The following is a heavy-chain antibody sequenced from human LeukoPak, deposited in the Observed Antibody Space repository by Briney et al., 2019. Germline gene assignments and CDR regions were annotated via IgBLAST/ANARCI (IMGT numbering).Heavy chain of an antibody. V-gene: IGHV3-21*01. J-gene: IGHJ6*02. Sequence: GGSLRLSCAASGFTLNSYIMNWVRPAPGKGLEWVSSINRMSTYIHYADSQKCQFTISRDNVKNSLYLQMNSLRAEDTAVYYGARDSLINWGPEYYYYGMDVWGQGTTVTVS. CDR3: ARDSLINWGPEYYYYGMDV. CDR2: INRMSTYI. CDR1: GFTLNSYI. D-gene: IGHD7-27*01.